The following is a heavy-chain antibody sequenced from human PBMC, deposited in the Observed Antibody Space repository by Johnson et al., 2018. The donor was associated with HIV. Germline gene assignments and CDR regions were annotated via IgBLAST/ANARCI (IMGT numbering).Heavy chain of an antibody. CDR3: ARYCSGGSCYSVWQKNYAFDI. V-gene: IGHV3-9*01. CDR1: GFTFSSYG. J-gene: IGHJ3*02. D-gene: IGHD2-15*01. CDR2: ISWNSGSI. Sequence: VQLVESGGGLVKPGGSLRLSCAASGFTFSSYGMHWVRQAPGKGLEWVSGISWNSGSIGYADSVKGRFTISRDNAKNSLYLQMNSLRAEDTAVYYCARYCSGGSCYSVWQKNYAFDIWGQGTMVTVSS.